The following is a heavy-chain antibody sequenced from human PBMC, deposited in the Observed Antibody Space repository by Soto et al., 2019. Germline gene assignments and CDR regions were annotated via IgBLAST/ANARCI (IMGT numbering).Heavy chain of an antibody. D-gene: IGHD2-15*01. Sequence: GESRKISCKGSGYSFTSYWIGWVRQMPGKGLEWMGIIYPGDSDTRYSPSFQGQVTISADKSISTAYLQWSSLKASDTAMYYCARQQGYCSGGSCYEWGLSYYYGMDVWGQGTTVTVSS. V-gene: IGHV5-51*01. CDR3: ARQQGYCSGGSCYEWGLSYYYGMDV. CDR1: GYSFTSYW. J-gene: IGHJ6*02. CDR2: IYPGDSDT.